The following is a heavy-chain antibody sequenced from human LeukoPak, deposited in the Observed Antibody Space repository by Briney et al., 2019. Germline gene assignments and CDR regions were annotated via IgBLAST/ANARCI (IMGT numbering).Heavy chain of an antibody. Sequence: GGSLRLSCAASGFTFSSYAMSWVRQAPGKGLEWVSVIYGGTGTYYADSVKGRFTISRDNSKNTVYLQLNSLRVEDTALYYCARDASSGNDFDYWGQGTLVTVSS. V-gene: IGHV3-53*01. J-gene: IGHJ4*02. D-gene: IGHD1-26*01. CDR3: ARDASSGNDFDY. CDR1: GFTFSSYA. CDR2: IYGGTGT.